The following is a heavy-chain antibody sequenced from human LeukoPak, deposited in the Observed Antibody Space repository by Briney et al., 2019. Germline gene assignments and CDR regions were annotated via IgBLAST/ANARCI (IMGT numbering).Heavy chain of an antibody. J-gene: IGHJ4*02. V-gene: IGHV4-34*01. CDR2: INHSGST. CDR1: GGSFSGYY. Sequence: SETLSLTCAVYGGSFSGYYWGWIRQPPGKGLEWIGEINHSGSTNYNPSLKSRVTISVDTSKNQFSLKLSSVTAADTAVYYCARGAPSAPDYWGQGTLVTVSS. CDR3: ARGAPSAPDY.